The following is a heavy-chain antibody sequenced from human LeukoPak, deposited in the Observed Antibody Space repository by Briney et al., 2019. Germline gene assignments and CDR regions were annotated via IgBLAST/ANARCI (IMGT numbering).Heavy chain of an antibody. Sequence: GGSLRLSCAASGFTFSSYAMSWVRQAPGKGLEWVSSISSSSSYIYYADSVKGRFTISRDNAKNSLYLQMNSLRAEDTAVYYCATYSRNNAREFHYWGQGTLVSVSP. CDR3: ATYSRNNAREFHY. V-gene: IGHV3-21*01. CDR1: GFTFSSYA. D-gene: IGHD6-13*01. CDR2: ISSSSSYI. J-gene: IGHJ1*01.